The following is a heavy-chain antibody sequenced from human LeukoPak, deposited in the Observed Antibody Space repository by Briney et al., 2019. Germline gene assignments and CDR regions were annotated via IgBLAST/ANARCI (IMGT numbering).Heavy chain of an antibody. CDR2: IRYDGSNK. Sequence: GGSLRLSCAASGFTFSSYSMNWVRQAPGKGLEWVAFIRYDGSNKYYADSVKGRFTISRDNSKNTLYLQMNSLRAEDTAVYYCAKDISPGSYYNDYWGQGTLVTVSS. CDR3: AKDISPGSYYNDY. V-gene: IGHV3-30*02. CDR1: GFTFSSYS. J-gene: IGHJ4*02. D-gene: IGHD3-10*01.